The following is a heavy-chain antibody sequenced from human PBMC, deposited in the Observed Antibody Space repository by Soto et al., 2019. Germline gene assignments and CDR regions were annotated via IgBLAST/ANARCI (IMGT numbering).Heavy chain of an antibody. V-gene: IGHV1-69*10. CDR2: IIPILGTA. Sequence: SVKVSCKASGGTFSSYAISWVRQAPGQGLEWMGGIIPILGTANYAQKFQGRVTITADKSTSTAYMELSSLRSEDTAVYYCAREGSAVWYFDYWGQGALVTVSS. CDR3: AREGSAVWYFDY. D-gene: IGHD2-15*01. CDR1: GGTFSSYA. J-gene: IGHJ4*02.